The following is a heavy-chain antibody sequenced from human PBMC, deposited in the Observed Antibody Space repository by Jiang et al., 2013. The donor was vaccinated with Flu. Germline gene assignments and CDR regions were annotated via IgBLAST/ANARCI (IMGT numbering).Heavy chain of an antibody. CDR1: GYSFTDYW. J-gene: IGHJ5*02. CDR2: IYPGDSDT. Sequence: GAEVKKPGESLKISCKDSGYSFTDYWFGWVRQRPGKGLKWMGIIYPGDSDTRYSPSFQGQVTISADKSISTAYLQWSSLKASDTAMYYCARSGYYGSGSYPNWFDPWGQGTLVTVSS. CDR3: ARSGYYGSGSYPNWFDP. V-gene: IGHV5-51*01. D-gene: IGHD3-10*01.